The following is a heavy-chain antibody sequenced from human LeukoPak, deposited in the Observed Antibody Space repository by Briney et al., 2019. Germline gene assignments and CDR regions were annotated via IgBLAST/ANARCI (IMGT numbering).Heavy chain of an antibody. CDR2: IIAILGIA. Sequence: GASVKVSCKASGYTFTSYYMHWVRQAPGQGLEWMGRIIAILGIANYAQKFQGRVTITADKSTSIAYMELSSLRSEDTAVYYCARVEVRDGYWDLDYWGQGTLVPVSS. J-gene: IGHJ4*02. CDR3: ARVEVRDGYWDLDY. V-gene: IGHV1-69*04. D-gene: IGHD5-24*01. CDR1: GYTFTSYY.